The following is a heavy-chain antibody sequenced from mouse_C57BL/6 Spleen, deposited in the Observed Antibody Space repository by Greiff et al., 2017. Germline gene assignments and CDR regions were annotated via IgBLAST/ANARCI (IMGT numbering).Heavy chain of an antibody. CDR1: GYSITSGYY. Sequence: EVQLQQSGPGLVKPSQSLSLTCSVTGYSITSGYYWNWIRQFPGNKLEWMGYISYDGSNNYNPSLKNRISITRDTSKNQFFLKLNSVTTEDTATYYCARGPTIRGSWFAYWGQGTLVTVSA. V-gene: IGHV3-6*01. J-gene: IGHJ3*01. CDR2: ISYDGSN. D-gene: IGHD2-10*01. CDR3: ARGPTIRGSWFAY.